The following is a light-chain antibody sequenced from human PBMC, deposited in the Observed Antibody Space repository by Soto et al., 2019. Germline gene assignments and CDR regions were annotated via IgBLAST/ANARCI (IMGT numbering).Light chain of an antibody. V-gene: IGKV1-5*01. J-gene: IGKJ1*01. Sequence: DIQMTQSPSSLSASVGDRVSITCRASQSISSWLAWYQQKPGTAPKLLIYHASTLESGVPSRFSGSGSGTEFTLTISSLQPDDFATYYCLQDYSYPWTFGQGTKVDI. CDR3: LQDYSYPWT. CDR2: HAS. CDR1: QSISSW.